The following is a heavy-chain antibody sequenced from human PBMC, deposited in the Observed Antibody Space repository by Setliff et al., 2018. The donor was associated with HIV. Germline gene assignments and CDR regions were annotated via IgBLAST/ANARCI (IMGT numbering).Heavy chain of an antibody. V-gene: IGHV4-4*09. CDR1: GGSIYNFY. CDR2: IYSTGST. CDR3: ARLRLTMIMGVDHFDH. D-gene: IGHD3-22*01. J-gene: IGHJ4*02. Sequence: TLSLTCSVSGGSIYNFYWSWIRQSPGKGLEWIGYIYSTGSTNYNPSLKSRVTMSVDTSKNQFSLRLTSVTAADTAVYYCARLRLTMIMGVDHFDHWGQGTLVTVSS.